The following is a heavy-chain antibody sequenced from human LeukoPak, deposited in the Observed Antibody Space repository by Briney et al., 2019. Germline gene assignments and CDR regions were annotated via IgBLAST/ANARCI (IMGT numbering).Heavy chain of an antibody. J-gene: IGHJ4*02. CDR1: GGTFSSYT. V-gene: IGHV1-69*06. Sequence: GASVKVSCKASGGTFSSYTISWVRQAPGQGLEWMGGIIPLFGTPDYAQKFQDRLTITADKSTRTAYMELSSLRSEDTAVYYCASATLRCSGGSCYEMDVWGQGTLVTVSS. CDR2: IIPLFGTP. D-gene: IGHD2-15*01. CDR3: ASATLRCSGGSCYEMDV.